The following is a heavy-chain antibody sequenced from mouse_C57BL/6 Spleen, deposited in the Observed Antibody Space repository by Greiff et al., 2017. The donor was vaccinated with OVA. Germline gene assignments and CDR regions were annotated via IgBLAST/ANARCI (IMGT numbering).Heavy chain of an antibody. Sequence: QVQLKQPGAELVRPGSSVKLSCKASGYNFTSYWMHWVKQRPIQGLEWIGNIDPSDSETHYNQKFKDKATLTVDKSSSTAYMQLSSLTSEDSAVYYCARYAAYGNSYWYFDVWGTGTTVTVSS. V-gene: IGHV1-52*01. CDR1: GYNFTSYW. D-gene: IGHD2-1*01. CDR2: IDPSDSET. J-gene: IGHJ1*03. CDR3: ARYAAYGNSYWYFDV.